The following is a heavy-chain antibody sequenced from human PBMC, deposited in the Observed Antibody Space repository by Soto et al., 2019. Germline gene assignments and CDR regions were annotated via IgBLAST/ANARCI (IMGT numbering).Heavy chain of an antibody. Sequence: ASVKVSCKASGYTFTSYYIHWVRQAPGQGLEWMGIINPSGDSTTYAHKFQGRATMTRDTSTSTVYMELSSLRSEDTAVYYCARDRGSSSFVMWDKGRLVTVSS. CDR2: INPSGDST. CDR1: GYTFTSYY. D-gene: IGHD1-26*01. J-gene: IGHJ3*02. V-gene: IGHV1-46*01. CDR3: ARDRGSSSFVM.